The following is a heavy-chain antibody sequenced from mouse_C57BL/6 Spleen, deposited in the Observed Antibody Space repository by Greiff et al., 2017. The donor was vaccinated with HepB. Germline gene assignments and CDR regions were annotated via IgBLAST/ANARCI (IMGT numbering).Heavy chain of an antibody. CDR2: IDPSDSYT. V-gene: IGHV1-69*01. J-gene: IGHJ4*01. D-gene: IGHD1-2*01. Sequence: VQLQQPGAELVMPGASVKLSCKASGYTFTSYWMHWVKQRPGQGLEWIGEIDPSDSYTNYNQKFKGKFTLSGDKSSSTAYMQLSSLTSEDSAVYYCARSDYYGFYAMDYWGQGTSVTVSS. CDR1: GYTFTSYW. CDR3: ARSDYYGFYAMDY.